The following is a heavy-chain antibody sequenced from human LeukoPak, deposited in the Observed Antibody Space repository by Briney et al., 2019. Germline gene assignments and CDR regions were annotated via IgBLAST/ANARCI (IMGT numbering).Heavy chain of an antibody. CDR3: ADMVRGVIVFGMDL. V-gene: IGHV3-23*01. Sequence: GGSLRLSCAASGFPFRRFAMSWVRQAPGKVLEWVSGISIGGTNTYYADSVKGRFTISRDDSKNTLHLQMNSLRAEDTAVYYCADMVRGVIVFGMDLWGQGTTVTVSS. J-gene: IGHJ6*02. D-gene: IGHD3-10*01. CDR2: ISIGGTNT. CDR1: GFPFRRFA.